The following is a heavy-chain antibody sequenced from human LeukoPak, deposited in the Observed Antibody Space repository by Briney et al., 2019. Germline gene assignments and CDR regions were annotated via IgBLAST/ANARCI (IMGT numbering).Heavy chain of an antibody. CDR1: GFTFSSYA. Sequence: GGSLRLSCAASGFTFSSYAMHWVRQAPGKGLEYVSAISSNGGSTYYANSVKGRFTISGDNSKNTLYLQMCSLRAEDMAVYYCARDRYYYDSSGYYYWGQGTLVTVSS. CDR2: ISSNGGST. CDR3: ARDRYYYDSSGYYY. V-gene: IGHV3-64*01. D-gene: IGHD3-22*01. J-gene: IGHJ4*02.